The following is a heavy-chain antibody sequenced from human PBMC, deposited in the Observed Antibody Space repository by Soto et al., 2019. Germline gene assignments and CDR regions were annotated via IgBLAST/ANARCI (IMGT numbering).Heavy chain of an antibody. D-gene: IGHD3-9*01. CDR2: ISWDSGKI. CDR1: GFTFDDYA. CDR3: AKDITGYSRSLDY. V-gene: IGHV3-9*01. J-gene: IGHJ4*02. Sequence: EVQLVESGGGLVQPGRSLRLSCAASGFTFDDYAIHWVRQAPGKGLEWVSGISWDSGKIDYADSVKGRFTMYRDNAKNSRYLQINSLRREDTALYFCAKDITGYSRSLDYWGQGTLVTVSS.